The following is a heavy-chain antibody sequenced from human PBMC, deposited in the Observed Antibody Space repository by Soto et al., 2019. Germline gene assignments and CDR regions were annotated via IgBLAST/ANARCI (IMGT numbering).Heavy chain of an antibody. V-gene: IGHV4-31*01. J-gene: IGHJ5*02. CDR3: ARSVFP. CDR2: IYYSGSA. CDR1: GGSISSGGYY. Sequence: QVQLQESGPGLVKPSQTLSLTCTVSGGSISSGGYYWSWISQHQGKGLEGIGYIYYSGSAYYNRXXXXXXXXXXXXXXXXXXXXXXXXXXXXXXXXXCARSVFPWGQGTLVTVSS.